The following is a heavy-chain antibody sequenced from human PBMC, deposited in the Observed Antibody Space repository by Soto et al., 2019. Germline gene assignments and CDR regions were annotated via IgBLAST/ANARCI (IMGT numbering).Heavy chain of an antibody. D-gene: IGHD7-27*01. CDR2: IYSNGNT. V-gene: IGHV4-59*11. Sequence: QVQLQESGPGLVKPSETLSLTCSVSGGSISNHYWSWIRQPPGKGLSGIGYIYSNGNTNYNPSLKSRVTMSVDTSRNQISLKLTTVTAADTAVYYCTRANWYSEYWGQGTLVTVSS. CDR3: TRANWYSEY. CDR1: GGSISNHY. J-gene: IGHJ4*02.